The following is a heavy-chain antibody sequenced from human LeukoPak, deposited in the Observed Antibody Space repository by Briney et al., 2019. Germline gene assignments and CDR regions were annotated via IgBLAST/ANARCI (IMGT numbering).Heavy chain of an antibody. CDR1: GYTFTSYG. Sequence: GASVKVSCKASGYTFTSYGISWVRQAPGKGLEWMGGFDPEDGETIYAQKFQGRVTMTEDTSTDTAYMELSSLRSEDTAVYYCVAGEEGYYFDYWGQGTLVTVSS. J-gene: IGHJ4*02. V-gene: IGHV1-24*01. D-gene: IGHD3-10*01. CDR2: FDPEDGET. CDR3: VAGEEGYYFDY.